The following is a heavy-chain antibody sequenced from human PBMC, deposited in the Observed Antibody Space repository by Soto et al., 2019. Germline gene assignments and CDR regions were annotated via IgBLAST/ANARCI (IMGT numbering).Heavy chain of an antibody. Sequence: QVNLVQSGGGLVQPGRSLRLSCEASGFTFRNSGIVWIRQDPGKGLEWVARIWYDGSSQYYADSVKGRFTISRDNSKNTLYMEMNSVRVEDTAVYYCARDMDSNYDGMDVWGQGTTVIVSS. D-gene: IGHD4-4*01. CDR2: IWYDGSSQ. CDR3: ARDMDSNYDGMDV. CDR1: GFTFRNSG. J-gene: IGHJ6*02. V-gene: IGHV3-33*01.